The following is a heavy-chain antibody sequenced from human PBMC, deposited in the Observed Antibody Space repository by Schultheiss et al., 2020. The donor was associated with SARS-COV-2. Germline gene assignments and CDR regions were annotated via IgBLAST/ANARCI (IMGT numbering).Heavy chain of an antibody. CDR1: GFTFSSYA. CDR2: INHSGST. D-gene: IGHD2-2*01. Sequence: GSLRLSCAASGFTFSSYAMHWVRQAPGKGLEWIGEINHSGSTNYNPSLKSRVTISVDTSKNQFSLKLSSVTAADTAVYYCASAAAIRYYYYGMDVWGQGTTVTVSS. V-gene: IGHV4-34*01. J-gene: IGHJ6*02. CDR3: ASAAAIRYYYYGMDV.